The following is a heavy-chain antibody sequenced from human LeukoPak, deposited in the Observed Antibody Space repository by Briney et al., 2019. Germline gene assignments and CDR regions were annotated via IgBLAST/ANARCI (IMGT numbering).Heavy chain of an antibody. V-gene: IGHV3-48*02. CDR1: GFSFSNYS. J-gene: IGHJ4*02. Sequence: GGSLRLSCAASGFSFSNYSMNWVRQAPGRGLEWVSHISSRSSTRSYADSVKGRFTISRDNAKNSLYLQMNSLRDEDTAVYYCARKNYGLGTYISFYDYWGQGTLVTVSS. CDR3: ARKNYGLGTYISFYDY. D-gene: IGHD3-10*01. CDR2: ISSRSSTR.